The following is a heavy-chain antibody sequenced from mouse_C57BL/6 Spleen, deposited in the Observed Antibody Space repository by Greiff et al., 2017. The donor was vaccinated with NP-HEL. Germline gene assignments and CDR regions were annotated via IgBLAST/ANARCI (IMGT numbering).Heavy chain of an antibody. CDR1: GFTFSSYA. CDR3: ASLGNYYGSKYFDY. D-gene: IGHD1-1*01. J-gene: IGHJ2*01. Sequence: EVKLMESGGGLVKPGGSLKLSCAASGFTFSSYAMSWVRQTPEKRLEWVATISDGGSYTYYPDNVKGRFTISRDNAKNNLYLQMSHLKSEDTAMYYCASLGNYYGSKYFDYWGQGTTLTVSS. V-gene: IGHV5-4*03. CDR2: ISDGGSYT.